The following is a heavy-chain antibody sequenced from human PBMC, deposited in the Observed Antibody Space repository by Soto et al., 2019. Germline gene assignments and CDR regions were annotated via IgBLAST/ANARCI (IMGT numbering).Heavy chain of an antibody. Sequence: GGSLRLSCAASGFTFSSYDMHWVRQATGKGLEWVSAIGTAGDTYYPGSVKGRFTISRENAKNSLYLQMSSLRAGDTAVYYCARAIDYDILTGYPAPPDYWGQGTLVTVS. J-gene: IGHJ4*02. CDR1: GFTFSSYD. CDR2: IGTAGDT. D-gene: IGHD3-9*01. CDR3: ARAIDYDILTGYPAPPDY. V-gene: IGHV3-13*04.